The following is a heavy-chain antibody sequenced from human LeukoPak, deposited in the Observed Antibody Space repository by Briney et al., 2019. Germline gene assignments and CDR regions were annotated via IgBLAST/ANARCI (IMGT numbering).Heavy chain of an antibody. CDR3: ARDQDFRFDY. V-gene: IGHV1-8*01. D-gene: IGHD2-15*01. J-gene: IGHJ4*02. CDR2: MNPNSGGT. CDR1: GYTFTSYD. Sequence: ASVKVSCKASGYTFTSYDINWVRQATGQGLEWMGWMNPNSGGTSYAQKFQGRVTMTRDTSTSTVYMELSSLRSEDTAVYYCARDQDFRFDYWGQGTLVTVSS.